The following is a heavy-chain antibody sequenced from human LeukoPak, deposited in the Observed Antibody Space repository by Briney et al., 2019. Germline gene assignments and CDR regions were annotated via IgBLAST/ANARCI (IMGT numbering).Heavy chain of an antibody. CDR2: IYYSGST. Sequence: PSETLSLTCTVSGGSISSSSYYWGWIRQPPGKGLEWVGSIYYSGSTYYNPSLKSRVTISVDTSKNQFSLKLSSVTAADTAVYYCARDRRVAQHPFDYWGQGTLVTVSS. V-gene: IGHV4-39*02. CDR1: GGSISSSSYY. J-gene: IGHJ4*02. CDR3: ARDRRVAQHPFDY. D-gene: IGHD5/OR15-5a*01.